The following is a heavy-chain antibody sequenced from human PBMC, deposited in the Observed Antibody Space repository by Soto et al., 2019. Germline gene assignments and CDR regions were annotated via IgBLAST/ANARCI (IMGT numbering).Heavy chain of an antibody. Sequence: APVKVSCKASGYTSTSYYMHWVRQAPGQGLEWMGIINPSGGSTSYALKFQGRVTMTRDTSTSTVYMELSSLRSEDTAVYYCARAPFYGDPTELGVFDYWGQGTLVTVSS. CDR1: GYTSTSYY. CDR3: ARAPFYGDPTELGVFDY. V-gene: IGHV1-46*03. J-gene: IGHJ4*02. CDR2: INPSGGST. D-gene: IGHD4-17*01.